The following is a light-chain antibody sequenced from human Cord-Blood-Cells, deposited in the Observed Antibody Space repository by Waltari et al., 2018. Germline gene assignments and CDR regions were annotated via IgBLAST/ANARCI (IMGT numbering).Light chain of an antibody. V-gene: IGKV1-39*01. CDR2: AAS. CDR1: QSISSY. CDR3: QQSYSTPYT. J-gene: IGKJ2*01. Sequence: IQMTQSPTSLSASVRDRVTITCRASQSISSYFSRYQQTPGKAPKLLIYAASSLQSGVPSRFSGSGSGTDFTLTISSLQPEDFATYYCQQSYSTPYTFGQGTKLEIK.